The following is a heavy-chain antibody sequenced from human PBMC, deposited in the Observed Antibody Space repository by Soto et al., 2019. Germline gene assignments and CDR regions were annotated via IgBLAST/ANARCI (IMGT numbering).Heavy chain of an antibody. CDR3: ARLKGEQQPASDAFDI. CDR2: IYHSGST. Sequence: SETLSLTCAVSGGSISSSNWWSWVRQPPGKGLEWIGEIYHSGSTNYNPSLKSRVTISVDKSKNQFSLKLSSVTAADTAVYYCARLKGEQQPASDAFDIWGQGTMVTVSS. D-gene: IGHD6-13*01. J-gene: IGHJ3*02. V-gene: IGHV4-4*02. CDR1: GGSISSSNW.